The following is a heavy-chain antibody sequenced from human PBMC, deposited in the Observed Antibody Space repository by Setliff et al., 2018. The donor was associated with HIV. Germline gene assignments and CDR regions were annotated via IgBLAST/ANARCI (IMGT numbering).Heavy chain of an antibody. J-gene: IGHJ4*02. CDR3: ASLPPLYDSSGYYFDY. Sequence: KPSETLSLTCTVSGGSISSGDYYWSWIRQPPGKGLEWIGNIYDSESTYYNPSLKSRVTISVDTSKNHFSLKLSSVTAADTAVYYCASLPPLYDSSGYYFDYWGQGTLVTVSS. V-gene: IGHV4-30-4*08. CDR1: GGSISSGDYY. CDR2: IYDSEST. D-gene: IGHD3-22*01.